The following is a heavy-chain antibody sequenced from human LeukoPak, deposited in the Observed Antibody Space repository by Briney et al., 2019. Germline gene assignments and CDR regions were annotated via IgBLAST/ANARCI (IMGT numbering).Heavy chain of an antibody. J-gene: IGHJ4*02. CDR2: INHSGST. V-gene: IGHV4-34*01. Sequence: PSETLSLTCNVSGGSISSYYWSWIRQPPGKGLEWIGEINHSGSTNYNPSLKSRVTISVDTSKNQFSLKLSSVTAADTAVYYCARWGSGDGYVDYWGQGTLVTVSS. CDR3: ARWGSGDGYVDY. D-gene: IGHD5-18*01. CDR1: GGSISSYY.